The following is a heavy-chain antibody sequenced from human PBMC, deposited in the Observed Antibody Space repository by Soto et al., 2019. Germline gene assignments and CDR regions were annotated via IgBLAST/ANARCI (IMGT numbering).Heavy chain of an antibody. CDR3: ASLLLWFGETDFLGMDV. CDR1: GGSISSSSYY. D-gene: IGHD3-10*01. J-gene: IGHJ6*02. CDR2: IYYSGST. Sequence: SETLSLTCTVSGGSISSSSYYWGWIRQPPGKGLEWIGSIYYSGSTYYNPSLKSRVTISVDTSKNQFSLKLSSVTAADTAVYYCASLLLWFGETDFLGMDVWGQGTTVTVSS. V-gene: IGHV4-39*01.